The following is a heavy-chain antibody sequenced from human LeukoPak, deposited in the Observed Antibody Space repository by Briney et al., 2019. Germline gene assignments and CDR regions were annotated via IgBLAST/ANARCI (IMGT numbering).Heavy chain of an antibody. CDR2: INPSGGTT. CDR3: ARDSTPTYYSGTYYFEY. Sequence: GASVKVSCKASGYTFASYYMYWVRQAPGQGLEWMGIINPSGGTTTYAQKFQGRVTMTRDTSTSTVYMELSSLRSEDTAVYYCARDSTPTYYSGTYYFEYWGQGTLVTVSS. D-gene: IGHD1-26*01. J-gene: IGHJ4*02. CDR1: GYTFASYY. V-gene: IGHV1-46*01.